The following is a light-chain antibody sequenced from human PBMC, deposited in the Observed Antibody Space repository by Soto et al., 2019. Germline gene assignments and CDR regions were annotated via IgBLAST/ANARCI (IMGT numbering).Light chain of an antibody. CDR3: QSYDSSLSAYV. J-gene: IGLJ1*01. CDR1: RSNIGAGND. Sequence: QSVLTQPPSVSGAPGQRVDISCAWSRSNIGAGNDVHWYQHLPGTAPQLLIYANINRPSGVPDRFSGSKSGTSASLAITGLQAEDEADYYCQSYDSSLSAYVFGTGTKVTVL. CDR2: ANI. V-gene: IGLV1-40*01.